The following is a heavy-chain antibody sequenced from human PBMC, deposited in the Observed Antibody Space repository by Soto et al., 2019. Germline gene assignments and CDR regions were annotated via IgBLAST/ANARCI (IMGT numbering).Heavy chain of an antibody. CDR1: GFTFNRYS. CDR2: IHGSWSTI. J-gene: IGHJ4*02. V-gene: IGHV3-48*01. CDR3: ARDARNANLDS. Sequence: EVQLVESGGGLVQPGGSLRLSCAASGFTFNRYSMNWVRQAPGKGLEWVSYIHGSWSTIYYADSVKGRFIISRDNAKNSLYLQMNSLRVEDTAVYYCARDARNANLDSGGQGTLVTVSS.